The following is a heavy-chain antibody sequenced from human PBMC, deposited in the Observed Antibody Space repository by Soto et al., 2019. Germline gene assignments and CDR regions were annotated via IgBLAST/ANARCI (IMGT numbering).Heavy chain of an antibody. CDR3: ASTIDYGDYWYYFDY. D-gene: IGHD4-17*01. CDR2: IIPIFGTA. V-gene: IGHV1-69*13. CDR1: GGTFSSYA. Sequence: ASVKVSCKASGGTFSSYAISWVRQAPGQGLEWMGGIIPIFGTANYAQKFQGRVTITADESTSTAYMELSSLRSEDTAVYYCASTIDYGDYWYYFDYWGQGTLVTVSS. J-gene: IGHJ4*02.